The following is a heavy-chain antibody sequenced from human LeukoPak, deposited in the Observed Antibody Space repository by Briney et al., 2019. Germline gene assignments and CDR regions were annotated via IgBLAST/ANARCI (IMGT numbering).Heavy chain of an antibody. CDR1: GFTFSSYE. J-gene: IGHJ4*02. Sequence: PGGSLRLSCAASGFTFSSYEMNWVRQAPGKGLEWVSYISSSGSTIYYADSVKGRFTISRDNAKNSLYLQMNSLRAEDTAVYYCARSGRDGYNWGPYYFDYWGQGTLVTVSS. V-gene: IGHV3-48*03. CDR3: ARSGRDGYNWGPYYFDY. CDR2: ISSSGSTI. D-gene: IGHD5-24*01.